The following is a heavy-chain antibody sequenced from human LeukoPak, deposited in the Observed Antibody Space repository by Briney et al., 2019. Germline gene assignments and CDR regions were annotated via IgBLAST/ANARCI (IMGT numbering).Heavy chain of an antibody. CDR2: INPKTGGT. Sequence: ASVRVSFKASGYTFNDSYMHWVRQAPGQGRERMGWINPKTGGTNYTQRFQGRVTMTRDTSIRTAYMELNSLRSDDTAVYYCARVGRSRGSLPNSYYYMDVLGKGTTVTVSS. CDR3: ARVGRSRGSLPNSYYYMDV. D-gene: IGHD1-26*01. CDR1: GYTFNDSY. J-gene: IGHJ6*03. V-gene: IGHV1-2*02.